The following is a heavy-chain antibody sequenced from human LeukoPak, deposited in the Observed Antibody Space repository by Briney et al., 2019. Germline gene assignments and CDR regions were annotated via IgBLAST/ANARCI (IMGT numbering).Heavy chain of an antibody. D-gene: IGHD2-21*01. J-gene: IGHJ4*02. V-gene: IGHV3-30*18. Sequence: GGSLRLSCAASGFTFSSYGMHWVRQAPGKGLEWVAVISYDGSNKYYADSVKGRFTISRDNSKNTLYLQMNSLRAEDTAVYYCAKGWGVGGSAPIPFDYWGQGTLVTVSS. CDR1: GFTFSSYG. CDR3: AKGWGVGGSAPIPFDY. CDR2: ISYDGSNK.